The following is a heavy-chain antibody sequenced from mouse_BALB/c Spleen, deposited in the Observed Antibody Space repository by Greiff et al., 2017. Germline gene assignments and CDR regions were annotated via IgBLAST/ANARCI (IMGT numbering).Heavy chain of an antibody. CDR3: ARSMITTEDDY. J-gene: IGHJ2*01. CDR1: GYTFSSYW. Sequence: QVQLKESGAELMKPGASVKISCKATGYTFSSYWIEWVKQRPGHGLEWIGEILPGSGSTNYNEKFKGKATFTADTSSNTAYMQLSSLTSEDSAVYYCARSMITTEDDYWGQGTTLTVSS. D-gene: IGHD2-4*01. V-gene: IGHV1-9*01. CDR2: ILPGSGST.